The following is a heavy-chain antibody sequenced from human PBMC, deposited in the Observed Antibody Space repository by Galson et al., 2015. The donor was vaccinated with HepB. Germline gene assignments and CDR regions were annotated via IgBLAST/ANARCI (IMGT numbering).Heavy chain of an antibody. V-gene: IGHV6-1*01. CDR1: GDSVNNVA. Sequence: CAISGDSVNNVAWNWIRQSPSRGLEWLGRTYYRSKWSNDYAVSVRGRITINPDTSKNQFTLQLTSVTPEDTAVYYCARGGTGYCSTTSCSFDYWGQGTLVTVSS. CDR3: ARGGTGYCSTTSCSFDY. J-gene: IGHJ4*02. D-gene: IGHD2-2*01. CDR2: TYYRSKWSN.